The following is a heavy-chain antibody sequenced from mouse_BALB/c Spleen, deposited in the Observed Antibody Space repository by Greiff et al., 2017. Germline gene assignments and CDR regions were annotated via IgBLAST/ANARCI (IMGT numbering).Heavy chain of an antibody. J-gene: IGHJ2*01. Sequence: QVQLKQSGPGLVAPSQSLSITCTVSGFSLTSYDISWIRQPPGKGLEWLGVIWTGGGTNYNSAFMSRLSISKDNSKSQVFLKMNSLQTDDTAIYYCVRDNYGYVDYWGQGTTLTVSS. CDR3: VRDNYGYVDY. D-gene: IGHD1-1*01. CDR1: GFSLTSYD. CDR2: IWTGGGT. V-gene: IGHV2-9-2*01.